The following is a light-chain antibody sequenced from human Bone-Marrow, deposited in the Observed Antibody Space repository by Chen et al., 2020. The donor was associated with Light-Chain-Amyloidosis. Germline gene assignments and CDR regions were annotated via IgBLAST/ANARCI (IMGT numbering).Light chain of an antibody. CDR1: DLPAKY. J-gene: IGLJ2*01. CDR3: QSADSSGTYEVI. Sequence: SYDLTQPPSVSVSPGQTARITCSGDDLPAKYAYWYQRKPGQAPVLVIHTDTERPSGISERFSGSSSGTTATLTIIGVQAEDEADYHCQSADSSGTYEVIFGGGTKLTVL. V-gene: IGLV3-25*03. CDR2: TDT.